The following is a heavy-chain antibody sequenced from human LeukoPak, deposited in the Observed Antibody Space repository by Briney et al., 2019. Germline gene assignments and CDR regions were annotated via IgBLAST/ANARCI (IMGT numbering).Heavy chain of an antibody. CDR1: GGSFSGYY. CDR2: INHSGST. J-gene: IGHJ5*02. V-gene: IGHV4-34*01. Sequence: KPSETLSLTCAVYGGSFSGYYWSWIRQPPGKGLEWIGEINHSGSTNYNPSLNSRVTISVDTSKNQFSLRLSSVTAADTAVYYCARHPDYYDSSGSNWFDPWGQGTLVTVSS. D-gene: IGHD3-22*01. CDR3: ARHPDYYDSSGSNWFDP.